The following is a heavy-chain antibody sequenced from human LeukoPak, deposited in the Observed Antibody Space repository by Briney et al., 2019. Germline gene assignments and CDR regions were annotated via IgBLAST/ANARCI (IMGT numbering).Heavy chain of an antibody. CDR1: GGSFSGYY. J-gene: IGHJ4*02. Sequence: SETLSLTCAVYGGSFSGYYWSWIRQPPGKGLEWIGEINHSGSTNYNPSLKSRVTISVDTSKNQFSLKLSSVTAADTAVYYCARGLAYYDFWSGYTNQTGFDYWGQGTLVTVSS. CDR3: ARGLAYYDFWSGYTNQTGFDY. CDR2: INHSGST. D-gene: IGHD3-3*01. V-gene: IGHV4-34*01.